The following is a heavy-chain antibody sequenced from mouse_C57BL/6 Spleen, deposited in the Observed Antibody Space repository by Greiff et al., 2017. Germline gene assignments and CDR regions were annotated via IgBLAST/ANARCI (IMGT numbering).Heavy chain of an antibody. Sequence: DVHLVESGGGLVKPGGSLKLSCAASGFTFSDYGMHWVRQAPEKGLEWVAYISSGSSTIYYADTVKGRFTISRDNAKNTLFLQMTSLRSEDTAMYYCAITGTGAMDYWGQGTSVTVSS. D-gene: IGHD4-1*01. J-gene: IGHJ4*01. CDR1: GFTFSDYG. CDR3: AITGTGAMDY. V-gene: IGHV5-17*01. CDR2: ISSGSSTI.